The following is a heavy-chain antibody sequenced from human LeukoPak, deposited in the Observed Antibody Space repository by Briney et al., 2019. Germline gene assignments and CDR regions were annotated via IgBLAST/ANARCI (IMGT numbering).Heavy chain of an antibody. D-gene: IGHD4-11*01. CDR3: ARGPYSSEDY. Sequence: GGSLRLSCAASGFTFSRYWMHWVRQAPGKGLVWVSRINSDGSSTSYADSVKGRFTISRDNAKNTLYLQMNSLSAEDTALYYCARGPYSSEDYWGQGTLVTVSS. CDR2: INSDGSST. J-gene: IGHJ4*02. CDR1: GFTFSRYW. V-gene: IGHV3-74*01.